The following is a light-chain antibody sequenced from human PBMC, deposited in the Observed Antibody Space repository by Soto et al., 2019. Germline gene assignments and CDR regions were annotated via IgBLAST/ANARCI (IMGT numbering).Light chain of an antibody. V-gene: IGKV1-5*03. CDR2: KAS. CDR1: QSISSW. J-gene: IGKJ1*01. Sequence: DIQMTQSPSTLSASVGDRVTITCRASQSISSWLAWYQQKPGKAPKLLMYKASSLESGVPSRFSGSGSGTEFTLTISSLQPDDFATYYCQQYNSYPSATFGQGTKVEIK. CDR3: QQYNSYPSAT.